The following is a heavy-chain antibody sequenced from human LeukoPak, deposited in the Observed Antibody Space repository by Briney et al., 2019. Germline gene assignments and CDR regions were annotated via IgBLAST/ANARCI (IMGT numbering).Heavy chain of an antibody. CDR1: GFTFSSYS. J-gene: IGHJ6*03. D-gene: IGHD3-3*01. Sequence: KPGGSLRLSCAASGFTFSSYSMNWVRQAPGKGLEWVSSISSSSSYIYYADSVKGRFTISRDNAKNSLYLQMNSLRAEDTAVYYCAKDRYDFWSGYFTYYYYMDVWGKGTTVTVSS. V-gene: IGHV3-21*01. CDR3: AKDRYDFWSGYFTYYYYMDV. CDR2: ISSSSSYI.